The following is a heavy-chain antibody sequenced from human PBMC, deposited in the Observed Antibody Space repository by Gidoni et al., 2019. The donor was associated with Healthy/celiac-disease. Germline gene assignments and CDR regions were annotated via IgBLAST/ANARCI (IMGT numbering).Heavy chain of an antibody. J-gene: IGHJ5*02. Sequence: QVQLPQWGAGLLKPSETLSLTCAVYGGSFSVYYWSWIRQPPGKGLEWIGEINHSGNTNYNPSLKSRVTISVDTSKNQFSLKLSSVTAADTAVYYCARGRPTKHIAGYWFDPWGQGTLVTVSS. D-gene: IGHD6-13*01. CDR3: ARGRPTKHIAGYWFDP. CDR2: INHSGNT. V-gene: IGHV4-34*01. CDR1: GGSFSVYY.